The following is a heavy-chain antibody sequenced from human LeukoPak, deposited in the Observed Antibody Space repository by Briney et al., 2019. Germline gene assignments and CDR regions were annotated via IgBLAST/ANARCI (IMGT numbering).Heavy chain of an antibody. V-gene: IGHV7-4-1*01. Sequence: ASVKVSCKASGYTFTGYYMHWVRQAPGQGLEWMGWINTNTGNPTYAQGFTGRFVFSLDTSVSTAYLQIRSLKAEDTAVYYCARKLRGPDYWGQGTLVTVSS. CDR3: ARKLRGPDY. D-gene: IGHD4-17*01. CDR2: INTNTGNP. J-gene: IGHJ4*02. CDR1: GYTFTGYY.